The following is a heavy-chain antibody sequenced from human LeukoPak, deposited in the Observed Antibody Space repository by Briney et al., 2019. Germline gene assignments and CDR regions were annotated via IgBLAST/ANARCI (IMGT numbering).Heavy chain of an antibody. CDR3: ARGRAPLRYFFRNWFDP. CDR2: INHSGST. V-gene: IGHV4-34*01. J-gene: IGHJ5*02. CDR1: GGSFSGYY. Sequence: TTSETLSLTCAVYGGSFSGYYWSWLRQPPGKGLEWIGEINHSGSTNYNPSLKSRVTISVDTSKNQFSLKLSSVTAADTAVYYCARGRAPLRYFFRNWFDPWGQGTLVTVSS. D-gene: IGHD3-9*01.